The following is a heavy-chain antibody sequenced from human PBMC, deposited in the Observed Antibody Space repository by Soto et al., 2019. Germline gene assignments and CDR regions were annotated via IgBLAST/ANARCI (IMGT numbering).Heavy chain of an antibody. CDR1: GGTFSSYA. V-gene: IGHV1-69*13. J-gene: IGHJ4*02. Sequence: GASVKVSCKASGGTFSSYAISWVRQAPGQGLEWMGGIIPIFGTANYAQKFQGRVTITADESTSTAYMELSSLRSEDTAVYYCARFEKVGATFFDYWGQGTLVTVSS. D-gene: IGHD1-26*01. CDR2: IIPIFGTA. CDR3: ARFEKVGATFFDY.